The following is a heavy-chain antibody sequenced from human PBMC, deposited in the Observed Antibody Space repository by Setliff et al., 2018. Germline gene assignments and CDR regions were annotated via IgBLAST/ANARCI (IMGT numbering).Heavy chain of an antibody. CDR3: ARVFGDNDLPDI. CDR2: VYYSGYT. J-gene: IGHJ3*02. V-gene: IGHV4-39*07. D-gene: IGHD2-21*02. CDR1: GGSVSSTSHY. Sequence: PSETLSLTCNVSGGSVSSTSHYWGWIRQPPGKGMEWIGSVYYSGYTYYNPSLQSRVTISVDMSKNHFSLRMTSVTAADTAMYYCARVFGDNDLPDIWGRGTMVTVSS.